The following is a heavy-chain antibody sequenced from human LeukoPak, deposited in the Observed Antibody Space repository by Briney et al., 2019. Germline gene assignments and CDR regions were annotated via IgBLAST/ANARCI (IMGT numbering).Heavy chain of an antibody. CDR3: ARGDKKENLSGPSGYFDP. D-gene: IGHD3-10*01. Sequence: ASVKVSCKASGYTFTSYAMHWVRQAPGQRLEWMGWISAGNGNTKYSQKFQGRVTITRDTSASTAYMELSSLRSDDTAVYYCARGDKKENLSGPSGYFDPWGQGSLVTVSS. CDR1: GYTFTSYA. CDR2: ISAGNGNT. V-gene: IGHV1-3*01. J-gene: IGHJ5*02.